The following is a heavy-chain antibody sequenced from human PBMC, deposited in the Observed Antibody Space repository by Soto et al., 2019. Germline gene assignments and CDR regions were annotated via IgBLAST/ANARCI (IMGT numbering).Heavy chain of an antibody. D-gene: IGHD6-13*01. J-gene: IGHJ4*02. CDR1: GGSISSSSYY. CDR3: ARYNAASGTYYFDY. Sequence: PSETLSLTCTVSGGSISSSSYYWGWIRQPPGKGLEWIGGIYYSGSTNYNPSLKSRVTMSVDTSKNQFSLKLYSVTAADTAVYYCARYNAASGTYYFDYWGQGTLVTVSS. CDR2: IYYSGST. V-gene: IGHV4-39*07.